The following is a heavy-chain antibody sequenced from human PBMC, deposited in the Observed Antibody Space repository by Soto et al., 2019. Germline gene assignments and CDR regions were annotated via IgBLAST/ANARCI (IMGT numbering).Heavy chain of an antibody. CDR3: ARLVAAGITYYFDS. J-gene: IGHJ4*02. CDR2: IYWDDDK. Sequence: QITLKESGPTLVKPTQTLTLTCTFSAFSLSTSGVGVGWIRQPPGKALEWLTFIYWDDDKRYSPSLKSRLTXPXDTPKNQVVLTMTNMDPVDTATYYCARLVAAGITYYFDSWGQGTLVTVSS. CDR1: AFSLSTSGVG. V-gene: IGHV2-5*02. D-gene: IGHD2-21*01.